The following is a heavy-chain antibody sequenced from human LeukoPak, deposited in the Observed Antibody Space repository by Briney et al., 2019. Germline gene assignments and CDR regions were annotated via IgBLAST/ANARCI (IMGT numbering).Heavy chain of an antibody. CDR1: GFTFSTYV. D-gene: IGHD2-2*01. V-gene: IGHV3-23*01. J-gene: IGHJ4*02. CDR3: ARHLSSTADH. Sequence: GGSLRLSCAASGFTFSTYVMYWVRQAPGKGLDWVSAISGSGRDTHYPDSVKGRFTISRDNSKNTLYLQMNSLRAEDTAVYYCARHLSSTADHWGQGTLVTVSS. CDR2: ISGSGRDT.